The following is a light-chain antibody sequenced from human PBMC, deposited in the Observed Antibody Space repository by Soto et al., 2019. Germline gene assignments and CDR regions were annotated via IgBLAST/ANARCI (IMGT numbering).Light chain of an antibody. Sequence: QIVLTQSPSASASLGASVKLTCTLSSGHSTYAIAWHQQQPEKGPRYLMKVDSDGIHSKGDGIPDRFSGSSSGAERYLTISSLQSEDEADYYCQTWGTGIVVFGGGTKLTVL. CDR1: SGHSTYA. CDR3: QTWGTGIVV. V-gene: IGLV4-69*02. CDR2: VDSDGIH. J-gene: IGLJ2*01.